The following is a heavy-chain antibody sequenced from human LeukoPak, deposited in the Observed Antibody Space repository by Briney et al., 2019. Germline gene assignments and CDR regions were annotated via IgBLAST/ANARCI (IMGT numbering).Heavy chain of an antibody. CDR3: ARTRNWFDP. J-gene: IGHJ5*02. D-gene: IGHD2-2*01. Sequence: ASVKVSCKASGYTFTGYYMHWVRQAPGQGLEWMGWINPNSGGTNYAQKFQGRVTMARDTSISKAYMELRRLRSDDRAVYYCARTRNWFDPWGQGTLVTVSS. CDR1: GYTFTGYY. CDR2: INPNSGGT. V-gene: IGHV1-2*02.